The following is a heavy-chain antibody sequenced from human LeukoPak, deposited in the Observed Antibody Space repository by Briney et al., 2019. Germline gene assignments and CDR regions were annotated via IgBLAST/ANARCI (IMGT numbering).Heavy chain of an antibody. V-gene: IGHV4-59*01. D-gene: IGHD6-19*01. CDR2: IYYSGSS. CDR1: GGSISSYY. CDR3: ARLGIAVAGTRYLQH. Sequence: PSETLSLTCTVSGGSISSYYWSWIRQPPGKGLEWIGYIYYSGSSNYNPSLQSRVTISVDTSKNQFSLKLSSVTAADTAMYYCARLGIAVAGTRYLQHWGQGTLVTVSS. J-gene: IGHJ1*01.